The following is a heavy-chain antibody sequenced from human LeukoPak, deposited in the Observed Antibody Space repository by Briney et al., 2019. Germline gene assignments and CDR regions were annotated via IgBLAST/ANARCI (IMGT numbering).Heavy chain of an antibody. V-gene: IGHV3-74*01. D-gene: IGHD2-15*01. J-gene: IGHJ4*02. CDR3: ARDPGYCSGGSCYNFDY. CDR1: GFTFSSYW. Sequence: GGSLRLSCAASGFTFSSYWMHWVRQAPGKGLVWVSRINSDGSSTSYADSVKGRFTISRDNAKNTLYLQMNSLRAEDTAVYYCARDPGYCSGGSCYNFDYWGQGTLVTVSS. CDR2: INSDGSST.